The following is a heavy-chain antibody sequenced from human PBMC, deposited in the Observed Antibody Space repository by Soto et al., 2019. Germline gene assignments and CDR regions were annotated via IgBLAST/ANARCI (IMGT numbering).Heavy chain of an antibody. CDR1: GGSISSYY. J-gene: IGHJ4*02. Sequence: PSETLSLTCTVSGGSISSYYWSWIRQPPGKGLEWIGYIYYSGSTNYNPSLKSRVTISVDTSKNQFSLKLSSVTAADTAVYYCARDGYSGYDFDYWGQGTLVTLSS. CDR3: ARDGYSGYDFDY. D-gene: IGHD5-12*01. CDR2: IYYSGST. V-gene: IGHV4-59*01.